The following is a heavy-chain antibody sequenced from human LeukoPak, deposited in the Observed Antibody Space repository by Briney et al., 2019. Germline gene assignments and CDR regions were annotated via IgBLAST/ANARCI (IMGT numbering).Heavy chain of an antibody. D-gene: IGHD3-10*01. Sequence: SETLSLTRTVSGGSISSYYWSWIRQPAGKGLEWIGRIYTSGSTNYNPSLKSRVTMSVDTSKNQFSLKLTSVTAADTAVYYCARETYYYGSGSYPFDYWGQGTLVTVSS. V-gene: IGHV4-4*07. CDR3: ARETYYYGSGSYPFDY. J-gene: IGHJ4*02. CDR1: GGSISSYY. CDR2: IYTSGST.